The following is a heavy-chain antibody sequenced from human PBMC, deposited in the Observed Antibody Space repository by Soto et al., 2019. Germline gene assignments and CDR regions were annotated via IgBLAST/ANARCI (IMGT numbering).Heavy chain of an antibody. CDR2: IYYSGST. Sequence: SETLSLTCTVSGGSISSYYWSWIRQPPGKGLEWIGYIYYSGSTNYNPSLKSRVTISVDTSKNQFSLKLSSVTAADTAVYYCASLGYGGVIMDYWGQGTLVTVSS. J-gene: IGHJ4*02. CDR3: ASLGYGGVIMDY. V-gene: IGHV4-59*08. D-gene: IGHD3-10*01. CDR1: GGSISSYY.